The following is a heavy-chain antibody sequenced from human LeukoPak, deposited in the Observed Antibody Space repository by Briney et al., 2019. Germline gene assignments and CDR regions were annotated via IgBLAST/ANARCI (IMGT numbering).Heavy chain of an antibody. CDR1: GGSISSYY. J-gene: IGHJ2*01. Sequence: SETLSLTCTVSGGSISSYYWSWIRQPPGKGLEWIGYIYYSGSTNYNPSLKSRVTISVDTSKNQFSLKLSSVTAADTAVYYCARGRPLSGYFDLWDRGTLVTVSS. V-gene: IGHV4-59*01. CDR2: IYYSGST. CDR3: ARGRPLSGYFDL.